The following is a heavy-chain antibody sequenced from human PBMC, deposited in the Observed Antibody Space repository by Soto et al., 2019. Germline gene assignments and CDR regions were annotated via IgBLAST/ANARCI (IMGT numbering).Heavy chain of an antibody. CDR3: ARGLSFAHDY. J-gene: IGHJ4*02. Sequence: EVQLVESGGGLVQPGGSLRLSCAASGFTFSSYWMHWVRQAPGKGLVWVSHISSGGSSTNYADSVKGRFTISRDNAKNTLYLQLSSLRAEDTAVYYCARGLSFAHDYWGQGTLVTVSS. CDR2: ISSGGSST. V-gene: IGHV3-74*01. CDR1: GFTFSSYW.